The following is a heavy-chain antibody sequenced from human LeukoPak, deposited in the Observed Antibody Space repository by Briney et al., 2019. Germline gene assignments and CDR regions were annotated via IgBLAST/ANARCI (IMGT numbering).Heavy chain of an antibody. J-gene: IGHJ5*02. CDR2: IYTSGNT. V-gene: IGHV4-4*07. CDR1: GGSISSYY. CDR3: ARESSAVAHSMIRDWLDP. Sequence: PSETLSLTCTVSGGSISSYYWSWIRQPAGKGLEWIGRIYTSGNTNYNPSLKSRVTMSVDTSKNQFSLKVTSVTAEDTAMYFCARESSAVAHSMIRDWLDPWGQGTLVIVSS. D-gene: IGHD6-19*01.